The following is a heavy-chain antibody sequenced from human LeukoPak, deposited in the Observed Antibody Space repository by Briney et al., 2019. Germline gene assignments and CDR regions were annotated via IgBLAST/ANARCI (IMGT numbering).Heavy chain of an antibody. CDR1: GFTFSSYG. CDR2: IWYDGSNK. CDR3: ARRARGITKGYGMDV. D-gene: IGHD1-14*01. Sequence: GGSLRLSCAASGFTFSSYGMHWVRQAPGKGLEWVAVIWYDGSNKYYADSVKGRFTISRDNSKNTLYLQMNSLRAEDTAVYYCARRARGITKGYGMDVWGQGTTVTVSS. V-gene: IGHV3-33*01. J-gene: IGHJ6*02.